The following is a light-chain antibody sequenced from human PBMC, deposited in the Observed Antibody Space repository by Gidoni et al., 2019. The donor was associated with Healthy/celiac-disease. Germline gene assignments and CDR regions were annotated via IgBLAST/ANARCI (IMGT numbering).Light chain of an antibody. J-gene: IGKJ1*01. CDR2: KAS. CDR1: QSISSG. V-gene: IGKV1-5*03. Sequence: IQMTQSPSTLSASVGYRVTITCRASQSISSGLAWYQQKPGKAPKLLIYKASSLESGVPSRFSGSGSGTEFTLTISSLQPDDFATYYCQQYNSYWWTFGQGTKVEIK. CDR3: QQYNSYWWT.